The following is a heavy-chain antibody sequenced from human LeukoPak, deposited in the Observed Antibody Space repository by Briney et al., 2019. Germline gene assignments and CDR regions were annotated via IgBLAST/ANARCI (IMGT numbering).Heavy chain of an antibody. CDR2: IYYSGST. V-gene: IGHV4-59*01. CDR3: ARVRGLMATTRGYFDY. J-gene: IGHJ4*02. CDR1: GGSINSYY. D-gene: IGHD5-24*01. Sequence: SETLSLTCSVSGGSINSYYWSWIRQPPGKGLEWIGYIYYSGSTNYNPSLKSRVTISVDTSKNQFSLKLSSVTAADTAVYYCARVRGLMATTRGYFDYWGQGTLVTVSS.